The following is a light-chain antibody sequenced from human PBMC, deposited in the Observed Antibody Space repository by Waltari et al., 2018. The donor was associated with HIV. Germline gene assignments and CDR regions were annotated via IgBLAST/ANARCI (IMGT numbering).Light chain of an antibody. J-gene: IGLJ2*01. Sequence: QSVLTQPPSASGTPGQRVTISCSGSSSNIGSNYVYWYQQPPGTAPKLLIYRNNPGPSGVPGRFSGSKSGTSASLAISGLRSEDEADYYCATWDDSLSVVVFGGGTKLTVL. V-gene: IGLV1-47*01. CDR3: ATWDDSLSVVV. CDR1: SSNIGSNY. CDR2: RNN.